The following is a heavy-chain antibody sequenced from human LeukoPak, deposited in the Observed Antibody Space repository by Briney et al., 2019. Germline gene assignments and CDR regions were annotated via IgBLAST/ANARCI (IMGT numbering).Heavy chain of an antibody. Sequence: SETLSLTCTVSGDSISGYYRSWIRQSPGKGLEWIGYIYNGGGTKYNPSLESRVSISVDTSKNQFFLKMKSVTAADTAMYFCATRPYYYGSGFHGMDVWGQGTTVIVSS. V-gene: IGHV4-59*01. CDR3: ATRPYYYGSGFHGMDV. D-gene: IGHD3-10*01. CDR1: GDSISGYY. J-gene: IGHJ6*02. CDR2: IYNGGGT.